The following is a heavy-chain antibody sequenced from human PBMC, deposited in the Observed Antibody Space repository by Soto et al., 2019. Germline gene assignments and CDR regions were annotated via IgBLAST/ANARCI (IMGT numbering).Heavy chain of an antibody. J-gene: IGHJ3*02. CDR1: GFFFSTYA. V-gene: IGHV3-23*01. CDR3: AHPRGYGVFDAVDI. D-gene: IGHD4-17*01. Sequence: PGGSPRLSCAASGFFFSTYAMNWVRQAPGKGLEWVSAISSSGDSAYYAESVRGRFTTSRDNSINTLYLQMRSLRPEDTAVYYCAHPRGYGVFDAVDIWGQGTMVTVSS. CDR2: ISSSGDSA.